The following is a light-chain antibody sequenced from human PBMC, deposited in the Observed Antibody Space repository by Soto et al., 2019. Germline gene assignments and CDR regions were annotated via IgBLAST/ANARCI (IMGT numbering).Light chain of an antibody. J-gene: IGKJ4*01. Sequence: EIVMTQSPATLSVSPGERATLSCRASQSVNSNLAWYRQKPGQAPRLLISDASTRATGVPARFSGSGSGTEFTLTSSSLQSEDSGIYYCQQYNFWPPLTFGGETKVEIK. CDR1: QSVNSN. V-gene: IGKV3-15*01. CDR2: DAS. CDR3: QQYNFWPPLT.